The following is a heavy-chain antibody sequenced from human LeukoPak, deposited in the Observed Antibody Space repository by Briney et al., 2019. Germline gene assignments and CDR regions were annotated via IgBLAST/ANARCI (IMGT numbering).Heavy chain of an antibody. V-gene: IGHV4-34*01. Sequence: SETLSLTCAVYGGSFSGYYWSWIRQPPGKGLEWIGEINHSGSTNYNPSLKGRLTISVDTSKNQFSLKLSSVTAADTAVYYCARVSLRFGELMYWGQGTLVTVSS. CDR2: INHSGST. CDR3: ARVSLRFGELMY. J-gene: IGHJ4*02. CDR1: GGSFSGYY. D-gene: IGHD3-10*01.